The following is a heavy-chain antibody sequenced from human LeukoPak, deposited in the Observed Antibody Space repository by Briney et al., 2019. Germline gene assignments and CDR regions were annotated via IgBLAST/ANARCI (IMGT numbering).Heavy chain of an antibody. CDR2: ISYGGSNK. V-gene: IGHV3-30*18. CDR1: GFTFSSYG. CDR3: AKEGALYYYYGMDV. D-gene: IGHD1-26*01. Sequence: PGGSLRLSCAASGFTFSSYGMHWVRQAPGKGLEWVAVISYGGSNKYYADSVKGRFTISRDNSKNTLYLQMNSLRAEDTAVYYCAKEGALYYYYGMDVWGQGTTVTVSS. J-gene: IGHJ6*02.